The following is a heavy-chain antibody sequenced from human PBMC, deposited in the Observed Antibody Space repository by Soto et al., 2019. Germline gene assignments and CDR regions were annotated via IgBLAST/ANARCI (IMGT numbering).Heavy chain of an antibody. D-gene: IGHD2-15*01. V-gene: IGHV1-3*01. CDR3: ARDQGGMVVAATPRLKRVDY. Sequence: QVQLVQSGAEVKKPGASVKVSCKASGYTFTSYAMHWVRQAPGQRLEWMGWINAGNGNTKYSQKFQGRVTITRDTSASTAYMGLSSLRSEDTAVYYCARDQGGMVVAATPRLKRVDYWGQGTLVTVSS. J-gene: IGHJ4*02. CDR1: GYTFTSYA. CDR2: INAGNGNT.